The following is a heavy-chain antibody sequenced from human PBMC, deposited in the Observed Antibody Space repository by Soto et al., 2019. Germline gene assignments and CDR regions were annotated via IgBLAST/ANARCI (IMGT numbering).Heavy chain of an antibody. V-gene: IGHV1-3*01. CDR3: ARGSGYSSSWWYGFDI. CDR2: INAGNGNT. J-gene: IGHJ3*02. Sequence: ASVKVSCKASGYTFTSHAMHWLRQAPGQRLEWMGWINAGNGNTKYSQKFQGRVTITRDTSASTAFMELSSLRSEDTAVYYCARGSGYSSSWWYGFDIWGQGTMVTVSS. D-gene: IGHD6-13*01. CDR1: GYTFTSHA.